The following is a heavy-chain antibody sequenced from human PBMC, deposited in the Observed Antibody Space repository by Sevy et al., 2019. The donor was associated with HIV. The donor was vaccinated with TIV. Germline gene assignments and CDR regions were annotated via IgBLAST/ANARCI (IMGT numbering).Heavy chain of an antibody. CDR2: NNDIGST. Sequence: SETLSLTCAVYGGSFNGYFWSWIRHSPGKGLEWIGENNDIGSTRYNPSLKSRVTISVDTSKSQFSLNLTPVTAADRAVYFCARVPSLYGSGSYYREYYFDSWGQGTLVTVSS. V-gene: IGHV4-34*01. D-gene: IGHD3-10*01. CDR3: ARVPSLYGSGSYYREYYFDS. J-gene: IGHJ4*02. CDR1: GGSFNGYF.